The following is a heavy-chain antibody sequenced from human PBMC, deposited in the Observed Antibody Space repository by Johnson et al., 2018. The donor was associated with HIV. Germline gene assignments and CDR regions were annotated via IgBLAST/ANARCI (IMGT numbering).Heavy chain of an antibody. Sequence: VQLVESGGALVQPGGSLRLSCAASGFTVSSNYMNWVRQAPGKGLEWVGRIRSNTAGGTIEYAAPVKGSFTISRDDSKNTLYLQMNSLRTEDTALYYCAKGGDTTGYDSFDIWGQGTMVTVSS. V-gene: IGHV3-15*02. J-gene: IGHJ3*02. D-gene: IGHD1-26*01. CDR3: AKGGDTTGYDSFDI. CDR1: GFTVSSNY. CDR2: IRSNTAGGTI.